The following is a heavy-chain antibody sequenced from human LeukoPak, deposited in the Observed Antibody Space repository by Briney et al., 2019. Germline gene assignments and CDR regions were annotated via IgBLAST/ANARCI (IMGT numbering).Heavy chain of an antibody. CDR1: GFTFSSYG. V-gene: IGHV3-33*01. J-gene: IGHJ3*02. CDR3: ARDGGSSPFDI. D-gene: IGHD6-13*01. Sequence: GGSLRLSCAASGFTFSSYGMHWVRQAPGKGLEWVAVIWADGSNKLYVDPVKGRFTISRDNSQNTLYLQMNSLRAEDTAVYYCARDGGSSPFDIWGQGTMVTVSS. CDR2: IWADGSNK.